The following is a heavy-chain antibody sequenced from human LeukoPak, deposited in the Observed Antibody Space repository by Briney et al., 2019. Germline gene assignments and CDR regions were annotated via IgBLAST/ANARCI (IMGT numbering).Heavy chain of an antibody. J-gene: IGHJ1*01. CDR3: AKGFGGVAGTGWFFQH. Sequence: PGGSLRLSCAASGFTFLSYAMTSVRQAPGKGLEWDSAFSGSGVNTFYADPVKGRFTISRDNSKNTLYLQRNSLRAEDAAVYYCAKGFGGVAGTGWFFQHWGQGTLVTVSS. V-gene: IGHV3-23*01. D-gene: IGHD6-19*01. CDR1: GFTFLSYA. CDR2: FSGSGVNT.